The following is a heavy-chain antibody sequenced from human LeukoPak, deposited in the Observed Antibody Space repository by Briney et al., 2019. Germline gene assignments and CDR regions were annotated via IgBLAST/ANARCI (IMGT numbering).Heavy chain of an antibody. Sequence: SETLSLTCTVSGGSINSGDYYWSWIRQPPGEGLEWLAYIYHTGSTYYNPSLKSRLTISVDTSKNQFSLNLRSVTAADTAVYYCARAVLNWESKDAFDIWGQGTMVTVSS. CDR1: GGSINSGDYY. D-gene: IGHD7-27*01. CDR3: ARAVLNWESKDAFDI. CDR2: IYHTGST. J-gene: IGHJ3*02. V-gene: IGHV4-30-4*01.